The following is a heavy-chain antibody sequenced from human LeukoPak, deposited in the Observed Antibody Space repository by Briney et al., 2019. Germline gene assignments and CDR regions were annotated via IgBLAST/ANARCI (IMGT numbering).Heavy chain of an antibody. CDR3: ARVGYSGWNLEY. Sequence: PGGSLRLSCAASGFTFSSYAMSWVRQAPGKGLEWVANINQGGSVKYYVDSVKGRFTISRDEAKNSLYVQMNSLRDEDTAVYYCARVGYSGWNLEYWGQGTLVTVSS. CDR1: GFTFSSYA. V-gene: IGHV3-7*01. J-gene: IGHJ4*02. D-gene: IGHD5-12*01. CDR2: INQGGSVK.